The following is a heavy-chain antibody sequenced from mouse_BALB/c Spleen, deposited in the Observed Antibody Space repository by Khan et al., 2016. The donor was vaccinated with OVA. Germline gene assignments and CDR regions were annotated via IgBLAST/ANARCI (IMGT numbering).Heavy chain of an antibody. CDR2: ISYSGGT. CDR1: GYSITSDYA. D-gene: IGHD4-1*01. Sequence: EVQLQESGPGLVKPSQSLSLTCTVTGYSITSDYAWNWIRQFPGNKLEWMGYISYSGGTSYNPSLKSRISITRDTSKNQFFLHLNSVTTEDTATYYCARRTGTGFAYWGQGTLVTVSA. J-gene: IGHJ3*01. V-gene: IGHV3-2*02. CDR3: ARRTGTGFAY.